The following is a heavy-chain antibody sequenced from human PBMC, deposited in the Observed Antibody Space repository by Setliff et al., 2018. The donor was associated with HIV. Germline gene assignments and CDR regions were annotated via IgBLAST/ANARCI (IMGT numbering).Heavy chain of an antibody. CDR2: IGTYSGNT. D-gene: IGHD2-8*01. CDR3: AREKYGDKFDY. Sequence: GASVKVSCKASGYTFTDYYMHWVRQAPGQGLEYLGWIGTYSGNTDYAQSVQGRVTMTRDTSTGTVYMDLRSLRPDDTAMYYCAREKYGDKFDYWGQGTLVTVSS. J-gene: IGHJ4*02. V-gene: IGHV1-18*04. CDR1: GYTFTDYY.